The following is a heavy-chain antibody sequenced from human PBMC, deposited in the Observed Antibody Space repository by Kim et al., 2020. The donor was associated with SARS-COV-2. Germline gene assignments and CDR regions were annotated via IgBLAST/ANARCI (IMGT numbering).Heavy chain of an antibody. CDR2: INRNSDSI. V-gene: IGHV3-9*01. CDR1: GFTFGDYA. Sequence: GGSLRLSCAASGFTFGDYAMHWVRQAPGKGLEWVSGINRNSDSIGYADSVKGRFTISRDNAKNSLYLQMNSLSSEDTALYYCAKDKRSSSWYTFDYWGQG. D-gene: IGHD6-13*01. CDR3: AKDKRSSSWYTFDY. J-gene: IGHJ4*02.